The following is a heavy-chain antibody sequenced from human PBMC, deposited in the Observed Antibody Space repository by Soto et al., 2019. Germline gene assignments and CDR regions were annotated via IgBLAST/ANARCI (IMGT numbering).Heavy chain of an antibody. J-gene: IGHJ6*02. D-gene: IGHD4-17*01. V-gene: IGHV1-18*01. CDR1: GYTFTSYG. Sequence: ASVKVSCKASGYTFTSYGISWVRHAPGQGLEWMGWISAYNDKTDYAQKLQGRVTMTTDKSTSTAYMEVRSLRSDDTAVYYCAIEARVIKYPLDYDHYGMDVWGQGTTVTVSS. CDR2: ISAYNDKT. CDR3: AIEARVIKYPLDYDHYGMDV.